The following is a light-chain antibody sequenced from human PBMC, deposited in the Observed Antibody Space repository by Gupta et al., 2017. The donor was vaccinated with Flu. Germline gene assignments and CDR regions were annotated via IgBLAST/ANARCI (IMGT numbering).Light chain of an antibody. Sequence: EIVLTQSPGTLSLSPGERATLSCRASQSISSNYLAWYQQKPGQAPRLLLYGASSRATGIPDRFSGSGSGTDFTLTISRLEPEDFALYYCQQYGSSPPWTFGQGTKVEIK. CDR3: QQYGSSPPWT. J-gene: IGKJ1*01. CDR1: QSISSNY. V-gene: IGKV3-20*01. CDR2: GAS.